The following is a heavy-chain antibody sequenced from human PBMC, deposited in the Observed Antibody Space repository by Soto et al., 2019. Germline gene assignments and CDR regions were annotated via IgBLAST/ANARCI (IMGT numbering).Heavy chain of an antibody. V-gene: IGHV3-30*18. CDR2: VSYDEITK. J-gene: IGHJ4*02. CDR1: GFTFSSYG. D-gene: IGHD5-18*01. Sequence: ESGGGVVQPGRSLRLSCAASGFTFSSYGMNWVRQAPGKGLEWVAVVSYDEITKYYVDSVKGRFTISRDNSKNTVYLQMNSLRPEDTAVYYCAKPLGLLRRAMAQGSDYWGQGTLVTVSS. CDR3: AKPLGLLRRAMAQGSDY.